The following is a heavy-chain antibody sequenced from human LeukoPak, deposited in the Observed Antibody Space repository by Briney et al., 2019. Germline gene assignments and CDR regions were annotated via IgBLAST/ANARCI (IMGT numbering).Heavy chain of an antibody. D-gene: IGHD3-3*01. CDR2: IWYDGSNK. V-gene: IGHV3-33*01. Sequence: PGGSLRLSCAASGFTFSSYGMHWVRQAPGKGLEWVAVIWYDGSNKYYADSVKGRFTISRDNSKNTLYLQMNSLRAEDTAVYYCARVKILEWLPDYWGQGTLVTVSS. J-gene: IGHJ4*02. CDR3: ARVKILEWLPDY. CDR1: GFTFSSYG.